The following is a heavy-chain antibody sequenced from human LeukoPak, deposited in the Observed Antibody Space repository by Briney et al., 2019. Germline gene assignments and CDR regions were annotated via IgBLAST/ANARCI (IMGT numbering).Heavy chain of an antibody. CDR3: ARAYSSSWFYWFDP. Sequence: ASVKVSCKASGYTFTSCDINWVRQATGQGLEWMGWMNPNSGNTGYAQKFQGRVTMTRNTSISTAYMELSSLRSEDTAVYYCARAYSSSWFYWFDPWGQGTLVTVSS. CDR1: GYTFTSCD. J-gene: IGHJ5*02. V-gene: IGHV1-8*01. CDR2: MNPNSGNT. D-gene: IGHD6-13*01.